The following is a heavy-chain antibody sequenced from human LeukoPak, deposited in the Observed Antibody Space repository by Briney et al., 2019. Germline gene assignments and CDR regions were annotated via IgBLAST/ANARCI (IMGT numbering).Heavy chain of an antibody. V-gene: IGHV3-7*01. D-gene: IGHD3-10*01. Sequence: GGSLRLSCEASGFSFSSYWMTWVRQAPGKGLEWVANIKQDGSEKYYVDPVKGQFTISRDNAKISVFLQMNSLRAEDTAVYYCAREDYYGSGNYVAWGGAFDVWGRGTTVTVSS. CDR2: IKQDGSEK. CDR1: GFSFSSYW. CDR3: AREDYYGSGNYVAWGGAFDV. J-gene: IGHJ3*01.